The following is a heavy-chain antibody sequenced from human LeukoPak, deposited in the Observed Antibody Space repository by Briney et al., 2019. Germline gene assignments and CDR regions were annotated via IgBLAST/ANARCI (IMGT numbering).Heavy chain of an antibody. J-gene: IGHJ6*03. CDR3: ASPLGYCSSTSCWGYYMDV. CDR1: GFTFSSYW. CDR2: INSDGSST. V-gene: IGHV3-74*01. Sequence: TGGSLRLSCAASGFTFSSYWMHWVRQAPGKGLVWVSRINSDGSSTSYADSVKGRFTISRDNAKSTLYLQMNSLRAEDTAVYYCASPLGYCSSTSCWGYYMDVWGKGTTVTVSS. D-gene: IGHD2-2*01.